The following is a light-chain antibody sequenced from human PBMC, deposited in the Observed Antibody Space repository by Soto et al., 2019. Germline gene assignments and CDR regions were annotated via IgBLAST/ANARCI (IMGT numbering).Light chain of an antibody. Sequence: QSVLTQPPSVSGSPGQSVTISCTGTSSDVGYYNRVSWYQQPPGTAPKLLIYEVSNRPSGVPDRFSGSKSGNTAFPTISGRQSGDSADHYCSLYTSSTFYVFGTGTKATV. CDR2: EVS. J-gene: IGLJ1*01. V-gene: IGLV2-18*01. CDR1: SSDVGYYNR. CDR3: SLYTSSTFYV.